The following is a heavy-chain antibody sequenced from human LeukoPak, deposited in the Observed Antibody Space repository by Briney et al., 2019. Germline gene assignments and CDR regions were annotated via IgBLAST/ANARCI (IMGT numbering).Heavy chain of an antibody. D-gene: IGHD5-24*01. V-gene: IGHV3-7*01. CDR1: GFTFSSYW. CDR2: IKQDGSEK. CDR3: ARVGDSRDGYNYAADFDY. J-gene: IGHJ4*02. Sequence: VGSLRLSCAASGFTFSSYWMSWVRQAPGKGLEWVANIKQDGSEKYYVDSVKGRFTISRDNAKNSLYLQMNSLRPEDTAVYYCARVGDSRDGYNYAADFDYWVQATLVTVSS.